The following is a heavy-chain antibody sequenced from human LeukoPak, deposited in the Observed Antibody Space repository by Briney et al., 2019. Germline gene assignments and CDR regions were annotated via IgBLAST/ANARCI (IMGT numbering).Heavy chain of an antibody. Sequence: SETLSLTCTVSGGSISNYYWSWIRQPPGKGLEWIGYIYYSGSTNYNPSLKSRVTISVDTSKNQFSLKLNSVTAADTAVYYCARHFSHDFWSGYPLYYFNYWGQGTLATVSS. D-gene: IGHD3-3*01. V-gene: IGHV4-59*08. J-gene: IGHJ4*02. CDR3: ARHFSHDFWSGYPLYYFNY. CDR1: GGSISNYY. CDR2: IYYSGST.